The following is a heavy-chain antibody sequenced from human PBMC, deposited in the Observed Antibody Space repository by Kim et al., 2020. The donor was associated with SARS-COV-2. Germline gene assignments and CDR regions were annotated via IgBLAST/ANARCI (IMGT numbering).Heavy chain of an antibody. CDR1: GGSISSGGYY. J-gene: IGHJ3*02. D-gene: IGHD3-22*01. CDR3: ARARITMIVVLDAFDI. V-gene: IGHV4-31*03. CDR2: IYYSGST. Sequence: SETLSRTCTVSGGSISSGGYYWSWIRQHPGKGLEWIGYIYYSGSTYYNPSLKSRVTISVDTSKNQFSLKLSSVTAADTAVYYCARARITMIVVLDAFDIWGQGTMVTVSS.